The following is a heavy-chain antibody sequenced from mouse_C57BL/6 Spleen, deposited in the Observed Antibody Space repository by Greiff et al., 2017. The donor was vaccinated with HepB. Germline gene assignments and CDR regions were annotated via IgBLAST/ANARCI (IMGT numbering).Heavy chain of an antibody. CDR2: INPNNGGT. J-gene: IGHJ3*01. Sequence: EVQLQQSGPELVKPGASVKIPCKASGYTFTDYNMDWVKQSHGKSLEWIGDINPNNGGTIYNQKFKGKATLTVDKYSSTAYMELRSLTSEDTAVYYCARRGIYYYGSSPTGSFAYWGQGTLVTVSA. V-gene: IGHV1-18*01. D-gene: IGHD1-1*01. CDR1: GYTFTDYN. CDR3: ARRGIYYYGSSPTGSFAY.